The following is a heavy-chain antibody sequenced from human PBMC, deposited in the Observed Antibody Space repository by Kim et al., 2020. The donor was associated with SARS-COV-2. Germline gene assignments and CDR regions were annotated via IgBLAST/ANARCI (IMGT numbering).Heavy chain of an antibody. J-gene: IGHJ1*01. CDR3: AKHFGSSGSEFQH. CDR2: ISGSDGST. V-gene: IGHV3-23*01. D-gene: IGHD3-22*01. Sequence: GGSLRLSCAASGFTFSAYAMSWVRQAPGMGLEWVSGISGSDGSTYYADSVKGRFIISRDNSKNTLHLQMNSVRAEDTAVYYCAKHFGSSGSEFQHWGQGTLVTVSS. CDR1: GFTFSAYA.